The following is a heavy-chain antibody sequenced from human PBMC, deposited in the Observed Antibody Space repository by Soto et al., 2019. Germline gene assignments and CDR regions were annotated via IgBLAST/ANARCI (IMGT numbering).Heavy chain of an antibody. CDR3: ARGGHVVVVTAALDY. Sequence: QVQLMQSGAEVEKPGASVKVSCKASGDTFTEYYIHWVRQAPGQGLEWMGTVNPSGGHTTYAQHFLGRVTMTRDTATSPLYMELTSLTSEDTAVYYCARGGHVVVVTAALDYWGQGTLVTVSS. D-gene: IGHD2-21*02. V-gene: IGHV1-46*01. CDR2: VNPSGGHT. J-gene: IGHJ4*02. CDR1: GDTFTEYY.